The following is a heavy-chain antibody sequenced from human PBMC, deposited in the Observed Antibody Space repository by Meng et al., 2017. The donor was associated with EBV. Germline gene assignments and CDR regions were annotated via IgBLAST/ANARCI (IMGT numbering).Heavy chain of an antibody. J-gene: IGHJ4*02. CDR3: ASESGRGFTPDY. D-gene: IGHD3-10*01. Sequence: QVQLQQFGAEVKKPGSSVKVSCRTAGGTFRSDAVSWVRQAPGQGLEWMGGLIPMSGAPHYAQKFQDRVTINADESTSTHSMELNNLRFEDTAMYYCASESGRGFTPDYWGQGTLVTVSS. CDR1: GGTFRSDA. CDR2: LIPMSGAP. V-gene: IGHV1-69*01.